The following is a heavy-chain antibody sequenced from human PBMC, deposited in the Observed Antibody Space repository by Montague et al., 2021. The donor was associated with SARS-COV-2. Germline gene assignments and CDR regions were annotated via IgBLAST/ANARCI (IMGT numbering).Heavy chain of an antibody. J-gene: IGHJ4*02. Sequence: RLSWSASGFTFSSYSMNWVRQAPGKGLEWVSSISSSSSYIYYADSVKGRFTISRDNAKNSLYLQMNSLRAEDTAVYYCARGVEWLLFNVFDYWGQGTLVTVFS. CDR1: GFTFSSYS. V-gene: IGHV3-21*01. CDR3: ARGVEWLLFNVFDY. CDR2: ISSSSSYI. D-gene: IGHD3-3*01.